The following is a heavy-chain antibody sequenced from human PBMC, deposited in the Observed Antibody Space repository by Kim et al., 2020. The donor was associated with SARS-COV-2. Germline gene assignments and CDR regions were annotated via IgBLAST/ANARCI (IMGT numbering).Heavy chain of an antibody. D-gene: IGHD3-10*01. V-gene: IGHV4-34*01. CDR3: ARVRRSITMVRGAIDY. CDR1: GGSFSGYY. Sequence: SETLSLTCAVYGGSFSGYYWSWIRQPPGKGLEWIGEINHSGSTNYNPSLKSRVTISVDTSKNQFSLKLSSVTAADTAVYYCARVRRSITMVRGAIDYWGQGTLVTVSS. J-gene: IGHJ4*02. CDR2: INHSGST.